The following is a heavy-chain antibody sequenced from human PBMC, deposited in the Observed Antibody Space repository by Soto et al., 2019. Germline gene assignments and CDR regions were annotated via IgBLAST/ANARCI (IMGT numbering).Heavy chain of an antibody. CDR1: GGSISSGDYY. CDR2: IYYSGST. D-gene: IGHD3-22*01. Sequence: SETLSLTCTVSGGSISSGDYYWSWIRQPPGKGLEWIGDIYYSGSTYYNPSLKSRVTISVDTSKNQFSLKLSSVTAADTAVYYCARGDYYDSSPMYYFDYWGQGTLVTVSS. CDR3: ARGDYYDSSPMYYFDY. J-gene: IGHJ4*02. V-gene: IGHV4-30-4*01.